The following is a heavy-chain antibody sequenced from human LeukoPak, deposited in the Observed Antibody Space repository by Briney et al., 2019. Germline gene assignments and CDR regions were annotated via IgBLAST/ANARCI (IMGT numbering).Heavy chain of an antibody. J-gene: IGHJ4*02. V-gene: IGHV3-23*01. Sequence: GGPLRLSCAASGFTFSSYAMSWVRQAPGKGLEWVSAISGSGGSTYYADSVKGRFTISRDNSKNTLYLQMNSLRAEDTAVYYCAKDPGESGFRNWGQGTLVTVSS. CDR3: AKDPGESGFRN. D-gene: IGHD3-22*01. CDR2: ISGSGGST. CDR1: GFTFSSYA.